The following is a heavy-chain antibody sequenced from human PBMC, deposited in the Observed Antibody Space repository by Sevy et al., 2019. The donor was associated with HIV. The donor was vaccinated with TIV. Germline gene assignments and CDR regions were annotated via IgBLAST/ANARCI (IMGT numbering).Heavy chain of an antibody. J-gene: IGHJ4*02. Sequence: GGSLRLSCAASGFTFSNAWMSWVRQAPGKGLEWVGRIKSKTDGGTTDYAAPVKGRFTISRDDSKNTLYLQMNSLKTEDTAIYYCTTDSKKRRLSALLDYLGQGTIVTVSS. D-gene: IGHD6-25*01. CDR2: IKSKTDGGTT. CDR1: GFTFSNAW. CDR3: TTDSKKRRLSALLDY. V-gene: IGHV3-15*01.